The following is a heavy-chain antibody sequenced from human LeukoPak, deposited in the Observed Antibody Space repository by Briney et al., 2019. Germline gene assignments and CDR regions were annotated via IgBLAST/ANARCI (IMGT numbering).Heavy chain of an antibody. Sequence: ASVKVSCKASGYTFTSYGISWVRQAPGQGLEWMGWISAYNGDTNYAQKFQGRVTMTTDTSTTTAYMELRSLRSDDTAVYYCARDRCTNGVCPWFDPWGQGTPVTVSS. CDR1: GYTFTSYG. V-gene: IGHV1-18*01. CDR3: ARDRCTNGVCPWFDP. D-gene: IGHD2-8*01. CDR2: ISAYNGDT. J-gene: IGHJ5*02.